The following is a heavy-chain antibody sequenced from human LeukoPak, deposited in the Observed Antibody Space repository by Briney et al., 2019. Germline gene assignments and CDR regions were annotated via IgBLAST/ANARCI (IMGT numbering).Heavy chain of an antibody. CDR3: ARGYYDSSGYLGWFDP. CDR2: IIPIFGTA. Sequence: ASVKVSCKASGGTFSSYAISWMRQAPGQGLEWMGGIIPIFGTANYAQKFQGRVTITADESTSTAYMELSSLRSEDTAVYYCARGYYDSSGYLGWFDPWGQGTLVTVSS. CDR1: GGTFSSYA. D-gene: IGHD3-22*01. J-gene: IGHJ5*02. V-gene: IGHV1-69*13.